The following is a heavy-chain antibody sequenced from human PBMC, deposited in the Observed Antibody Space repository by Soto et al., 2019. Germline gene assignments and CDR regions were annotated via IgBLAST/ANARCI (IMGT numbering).Heavy chain of an antibody. V-gene: IGHV1-69*13. Sequence: ASVKVSCKASGGTFSSYAISWVRQAPGQGLEWVGGIIPIFGTANYAQKFQGRVTITADESTSTAYMELSSLRSEDTAVYYCARGSSSIGYYYYGMDVWGQGTTVTVSS. CDR1: GGTFSSYA. CDR3: ARGSSSIGYYYYGMDV. CDR2: IIPIFGTA. D-gene: IGHD6-6*01. J-gene: IGHJ6*02.